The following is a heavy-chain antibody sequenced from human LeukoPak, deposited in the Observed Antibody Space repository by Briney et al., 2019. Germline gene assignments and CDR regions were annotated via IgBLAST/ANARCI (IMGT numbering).Heavy chain of an antibody. CDR1: GFTFGDYA. CDR3: ARVGQGEWFFDL. V-gene: IGHV3-74*01. CDR2: IKTDGSII. D-gene: IGHD1-26*01. J-gene: IGHJ2*01. Sequence: GGSLRLSCTASGFTFGDYAMSWFRQAPGKGLVWVSRIKTDGSIISYADSVKGRFTISRDNAENTLYLQMNSLGAEDTAVYYCARVGQGEWFFDLWGRGTLVTVSS.